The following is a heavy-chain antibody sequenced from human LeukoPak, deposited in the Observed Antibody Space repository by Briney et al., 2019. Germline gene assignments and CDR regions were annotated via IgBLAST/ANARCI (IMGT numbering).Heavy chain of an antibody. J-gene: IGHJ4*02. CDR3: ARAPVGVAGFFDC. D-gene: IGHD1-26*01. V-gene: IGHV3-53*04. CDR1: GFTVSDNY. Sequence: PGGSLRLSCAASGFTVSDNYMSWVRQAPGRGLEWVSVIYSDGSTYYADSVKGRFTLSRHNSKNTVYLQMNSLRTEDTAVYYCARAPVGVAGFFDCWGQGTLVTVSS. CDR2: IYSDGST.